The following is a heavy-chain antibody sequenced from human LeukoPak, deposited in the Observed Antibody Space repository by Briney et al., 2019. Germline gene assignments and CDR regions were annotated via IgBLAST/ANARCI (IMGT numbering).Heavy chain of an antibody. J-gene: IGHJ4*02. Sequence: SETLSLTCTVSGGSISSYYWSWIRQPPGKGLEWIGSIYYSGSTYYNPSLKSRVTISVDTSKNQFSLKLSSVTAADTAVYYCARHRYSQWLVNNEGHFDYWGQGTLVTVSS. D-gene: IGHD6-19*01. CDR3: ARHRYSQWLVNNEGHFDY. CDR2: IYYSGST. V-gene: IGHV4-39*01. CDR1: GGSISSYY.